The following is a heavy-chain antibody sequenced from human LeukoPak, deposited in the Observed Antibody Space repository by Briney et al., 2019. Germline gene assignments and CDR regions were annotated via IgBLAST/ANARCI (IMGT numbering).Heavy chain of an antibody. J-gene: IGHJ3*02. V-gene: IGHV5-51*01. CDR1: GYSFTSYW. Sequence: GESLKISCKGSGYSFTSYWIGWVRQMPGKGLEWMGIIYPGDSDTTYSPSFQGQVTISADKSISTAYLQWSSLRASDSAMYYCGRIPAAGSLKGSFDIWGQGTMVAVSS. CDR2: IYPGDSDT. CDR3: GRIPAAGSLKGSFDI. D-gene: IGHD6-13*01.